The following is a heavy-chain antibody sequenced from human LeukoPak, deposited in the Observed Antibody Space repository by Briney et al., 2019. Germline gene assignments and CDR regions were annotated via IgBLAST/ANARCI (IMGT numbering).Heavy chain of an antibody. Sequence: GESLQISCQGSGYSFTSYWIGWVRQMPGKGLEWMGIIYPGDSDTRYSPSFQGQVTISADKSISTAYLQWSSLKASDIAMYYCARHEDCGGDCYSVDYWGQGTLVTVSS. J-gene: IGHJ4*02. D-gene: IGHD2-21*02. V-gene: IGHV5-51*01. CDR3: ARHEDCGGDCYSVDY. CDR2: IYPGDSDT. CDR1: GYSFTSYW.